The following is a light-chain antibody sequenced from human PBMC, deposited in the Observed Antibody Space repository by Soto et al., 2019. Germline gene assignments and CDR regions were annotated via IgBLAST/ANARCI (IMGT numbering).Light chain of an antibody. Sequence: EIVLIQFPATLTLSPGERATLSCRASQSVSSYLAWYQQKPGQAPRLLIYDAFNRATGIPARFSGSGSGTDFTLTISSLEPEDFAVYYCQQRSNWPTFGQGTKV. V-gene: IGKV3-11*01. CDR2: DAF. J-gene: IGKJ1*01. CDR3: QQRSNWPT. CDR1: QSVSSY.